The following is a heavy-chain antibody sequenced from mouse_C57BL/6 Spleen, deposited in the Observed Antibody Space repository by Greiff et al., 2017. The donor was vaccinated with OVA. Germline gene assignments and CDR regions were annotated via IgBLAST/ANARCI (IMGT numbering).Heavy chain of an antibody. D-gene: IGHD1-1*01. Sequence: QVQLQQSGAELVKPGASVKISCKASGYAFSSYWMNWVKQRPGKGLEWIGQIYPGDGDTNYNGKFKGKATLTADKSSSTAYMQLSSLTSEDSAVYFCARQYYGSSYGYFDVWGTGTTVTVSS. CDR3: ARQYYGSSYGYFDV. CDR2: IYPGDGDT. J-gene: IGHJ1*03. V-gene: IGHV1-80*01. CDR1: GYAFSSYW.